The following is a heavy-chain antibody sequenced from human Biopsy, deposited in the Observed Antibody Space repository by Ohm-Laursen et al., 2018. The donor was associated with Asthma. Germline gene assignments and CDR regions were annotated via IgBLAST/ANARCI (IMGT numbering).Heavy chain of an antibody. J-gene: IGHJ6*02. V-gene: IGHV1-69*01. D-gene: IGHD3-10*01. CDR1: GDSFSNYA. Sequence: SSVKVSCKASGDSFSNYAISWVRQAPGQGLEWMGGIIPIFGTANYAQKFQGRVTITADESTSTAYLELSSLRSEDTAVYYCARWGIQGVRFWGMDVWGQGTTVTVSS. CDR2: IIPIFGTA. CDR3: ARWGIQGVRFWGMDV.